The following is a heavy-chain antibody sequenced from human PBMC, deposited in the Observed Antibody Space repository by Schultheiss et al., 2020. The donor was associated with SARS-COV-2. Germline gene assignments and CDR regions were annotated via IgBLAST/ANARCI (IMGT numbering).Heavy chain of an antibody. CDR3: AAHCSSTSCYPPGYGMDV. J-gene: IGHJ6*02. CDR2: INAGNGNT. Sequence: ASVKVSCKASGYTFTSYAMHWVRQAPGQRLEWMGWINAGNGNTKYSQKFQGRVTITRDTSASTAYMELSSLRSEDTAVYYCAAHCSSTSCYPPGYGMDVWGQGTTVTVSS. D-gene: IGHD2-2*01. CDR1: GYTFTSYA. V-gene: IGHV1-3*01.